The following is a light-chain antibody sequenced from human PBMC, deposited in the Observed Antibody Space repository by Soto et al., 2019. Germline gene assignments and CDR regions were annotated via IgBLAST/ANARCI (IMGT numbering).Light chain of an antibody. CDR2: EVT. V-gene: IGLV2-14*01. J-gene: IGLJ1*01. Sequence: QSVLTQPASVSGSPGQSITIPCTGNSSDVGCYSFVSWYQQHPGKAPKLMIYEVTNRPSGVSNRFSGSNSVNTASLTISGLEAEDEADYYCASYTRSSTYVFGTGTKVTVL. CDR3: ASYTRSSTYV. CDR1: SSDVGCYSF.